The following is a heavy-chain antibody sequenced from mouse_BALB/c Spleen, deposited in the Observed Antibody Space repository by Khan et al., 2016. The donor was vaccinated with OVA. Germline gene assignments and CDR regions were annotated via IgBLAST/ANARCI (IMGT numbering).Heavy chain of an antibody. J-gene: IGHJ2*01. CDR3: TRIDRSDFEY. V-gene: IGHV1-20*02. D-gene: IGHD1-1*01. Sequence: MQLEESGPELVRPGASVKISCKASGYSFTASFMNWVLKSHGKSLEWIGRINPHIGETFYNQRFKDKATLTVDDSSSTAKMELRGLAYEDTAGYYYTRIDRSDFEYWGQGTTLTVSS. CDR1: GYSFTASF. CDR2: INPHIGET.